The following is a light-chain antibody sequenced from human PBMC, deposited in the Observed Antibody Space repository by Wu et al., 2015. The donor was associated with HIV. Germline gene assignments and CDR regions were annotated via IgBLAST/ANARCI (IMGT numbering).Light chain of an antibody. V-gene: IGKV1-5*03. CDR2: KAS. CDR3: QQYYTYPYT. CDR1: QSISSW. J-gene: IGKJ2*01. Sequence: DIQMTQSPSTLSASVGDRVTITCRASQSISSWLAWYQQKPGKAPKLLIYKASSLESGVPSRFSGGGSETEFTLTINSLQSDDFATYYCQQYYTYPYTFGQGTKLEIK.